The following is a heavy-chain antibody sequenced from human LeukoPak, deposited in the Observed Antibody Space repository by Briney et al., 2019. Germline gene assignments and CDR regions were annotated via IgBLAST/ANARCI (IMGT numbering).Heavy chain of an antibody. V-gene: IGHV4-4*02. CDR3: ARKQSRAGAAGGTFDY. D-gene: IGHD6-13*01. J-gene: IGHJ4*01. Sequence: SGTLFLTCAVSGGSIISTNWWSWVRQTPGKGLEWIGEMYHSGSANYNPSLKSRVTISVDSSQNQFSLRLTSVTAADTAVYYCARKQSRAGAAGGTFDYWGHGTLVTVSS. CDR2: MYHSGSA. CDR1: GGSIISTNW.